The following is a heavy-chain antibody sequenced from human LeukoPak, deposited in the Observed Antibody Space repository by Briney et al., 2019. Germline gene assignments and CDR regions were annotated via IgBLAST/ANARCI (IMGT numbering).Heavy chain of an antibody. CDR3: AIIPGQRDSGSPKDY. CDR1: GFTFSSYT. V-gene: IGHV3-64*01. Sequence: GSLRLSCAASGFTFSSYTIHWVRQAPGKGLEHVSAISSNGRSTYYANSVKGRFTISRDNSKNTLYLQMNSLRAEDTAVYYCAIIPGQRDSGSPKDYWGQGTLVTVSS. D-gene: IGHD1-26*01. J-gene: IGHJ4*02. CDR2: ISSNGRST.